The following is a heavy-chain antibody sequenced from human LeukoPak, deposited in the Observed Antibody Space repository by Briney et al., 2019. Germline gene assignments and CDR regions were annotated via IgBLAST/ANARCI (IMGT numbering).Heavy chain of an antibody. V-gene: IGHV4-59*01. J-gene: IGHJ3*02. CDR1: GGSISSYY. CDR2: IYYSGST. D-gene: IGHD5-24*01. CDR3: ARGRGDGYNWAFDI. Sequence: PSETLSLTCTVSGGSISSYYWSWIRQPPGKGLEWIGYIYYSGSTNYNPSLKSRVTISVDTSKNQFSLKLSSVTAADTAVYYCARGRGDGYNWAFDIWGQGTMVTVSS.